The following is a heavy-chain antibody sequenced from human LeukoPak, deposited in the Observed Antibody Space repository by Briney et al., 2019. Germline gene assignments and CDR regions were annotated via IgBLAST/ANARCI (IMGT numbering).Heavy chain of an antibody. D-gene: IGHD4-17*01. CDR2: INHSGST. CDR1: GGSFSGYY. Sequence: PSETLSLTCAVYGGSFSGYYWSWIRQPPGKGLEWIGKINHSGSTNYNPSLKSRVTLSVDTSKNQFSLKLSSVTAADTAVYYCARMTTVTYNWFDPWGQGTLVTVSS. CDR3: ARMTTVTYNWFDP. V-gene: IGHV4-34*01. J-gene: IGHJ5*02.